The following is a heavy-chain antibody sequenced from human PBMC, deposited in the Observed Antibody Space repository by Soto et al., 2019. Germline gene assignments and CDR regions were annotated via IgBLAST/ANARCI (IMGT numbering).Heavy chain of an antibody. J-gene: IGHJ5*02. V-gene: IGHV3-30-3*01. CDR1: GFRFSDYV. CDR3: ARPLRIQDYDILTGYAPAT. Sequence: QVQLVESGGGVVQPGRSLRLSCATSGFRFSDYVMQWVRQAPGKGLEWVAVATSDGSSRYYSDSVKGRFTISRDNSKNTLSLQMNRLRPEDTAVYYCARPLRIQDYDILTGYAPATWGQGTQVTVSS. CDR2: ATSDGSSR. D-gene: IGHD3-9*01.